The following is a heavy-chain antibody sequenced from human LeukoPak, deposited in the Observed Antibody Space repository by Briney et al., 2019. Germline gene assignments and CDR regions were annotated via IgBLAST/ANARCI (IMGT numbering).Heavy chain of an antibody. CDR1: GYSFSMKY. D-gene: IGHD3-10*01. CDR3: ARFSGPGMQHYYYYMDV. Sequence: GGSLRLSCAASGYSFSMKYMTWVRQAPGQGLEWVAVIFSGGPTYYAVSVKGRFTVSIDNSKNMMYLQMNSLRAEDAAVYYCARFSGPGMQHYYYYMDVWGTGTSVTVSS. V-gene: IGHV3-53*01. CDR2: IFSGGPT. J-gene: IGHJ6*03.